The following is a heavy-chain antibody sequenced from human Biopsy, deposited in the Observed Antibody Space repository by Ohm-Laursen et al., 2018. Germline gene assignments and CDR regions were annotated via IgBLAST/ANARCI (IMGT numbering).Heavy chain of an antibody. CDR2: TSDSGST. Sequence: PSETLSLTCAVSGGSISSFYWTWIRRPPGKGPEWIGDTSDSGSTNYKPSLKSRVIISVDTSKNQFSLNLSSVTAADTAVYYCARRGSGGRSFDHWGQGTLVTVSS. CDR3: ARRGSGGRSFDH. D-gene: IGHD2-15*01. J-gene: IGHJ4*02. V-gene: IGHV4-59*08. CDR1: GGSISSFY.